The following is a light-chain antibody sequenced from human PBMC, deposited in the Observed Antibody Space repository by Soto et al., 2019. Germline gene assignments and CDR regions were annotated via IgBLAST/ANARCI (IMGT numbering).Light chain of an antibody. CDR3: QQYSTSPGT. CDR2: GAS. CDR1: QGIDSTH. Sequence: EIVLTQSPDTLSLSPGERATLSCRASQGIDSTHLVWYQQKPGQAPSLLIFGASSRATGIPDRFSGSGSGTDFTLTIRGLQPEDFAVYYCQQYSTSPGTFGQGTKVAIK. V-gene: IGKV3-20*01. J-gene: IGKJ1*01.